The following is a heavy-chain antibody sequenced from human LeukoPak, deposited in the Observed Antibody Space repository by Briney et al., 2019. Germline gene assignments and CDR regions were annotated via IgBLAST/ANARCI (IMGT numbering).Heavy chain of an antibody. D-gene: IGHD3-10*01. J-gene: IGHJ5*02. CDR3: ARVYGSGRPLQDWFDP. V-gene: IGHV4-59*01. CDR1: GGSISSYY. Sequence: PSETLSLTCTVSGGSISSYYWSWIRQPPGKGLEWIGYIYYSGSTNYNPSLKSRVTISVDTSKNQFSLKLSSVTAAGTAVYYCARVYGSGRPLQDWFDPWGQGTLVTVSS. CDR2: IYYSGST.